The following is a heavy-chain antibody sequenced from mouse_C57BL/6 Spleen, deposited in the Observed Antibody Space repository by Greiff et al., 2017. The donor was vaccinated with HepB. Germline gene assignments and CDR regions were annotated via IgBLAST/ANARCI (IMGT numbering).Heavy chain of an antibody. J-gene: IGHJ2*01. CDR3: TRGEDYSNFISFDY. CDR2: IYPGNSDT. D-gene: IGHD2-5*01. Sequence: VQLKQSGTVLARPGASVKMSCKTSGYTFTSYWMHWVKQRPGQGLEWIGAIYPGNSDTSYNQKFKGKAKLTAVTSASTAYMELSSLTNEDSAVYYCTRGEDYSNFISFDYWGQGTTLTVSS. V-gene: IGHV1-5*01. CDR1: GYTFTSYW.